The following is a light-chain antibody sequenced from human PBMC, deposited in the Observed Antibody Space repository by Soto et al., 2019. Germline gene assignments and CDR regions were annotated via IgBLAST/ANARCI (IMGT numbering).Light chain of an antibody. J-gene: IGKJ5*01. Sequence: DIQMTQSPSTLSGSVGDRVTITCRASQTISSWLAWYQQKPGKAPKLLIYKASTLKSGVPSRFSGSGSGTEFALIISSLQSEDVAVYYCQQYSNWPPAITFGQGTRLEIK. CDR3: QQYSNWPPAIT. V-gene: IGKV1-5*03. CDR2: KAS. CDR1: QTISSW.